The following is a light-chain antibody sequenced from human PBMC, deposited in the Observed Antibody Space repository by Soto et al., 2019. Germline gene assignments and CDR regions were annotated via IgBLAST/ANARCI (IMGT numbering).Light chain of an antibody. J-gene: IGLJ2*01. CDR1: SSDVGSYNL. CDR3: CSYAGSSTLV. CDR2: EGS. Sequence: QSVLTQPASVSGSPGQSFTISCTGTSSDVGSYNLVSWYQQHPGKAPKLMIYEGSKRPSGVSNRFSGSKSGNTASLTISGLQAEDEADYYCCSYAGSSTLVFGGGTKVTVL. V-gene: IGLV2-23*01.